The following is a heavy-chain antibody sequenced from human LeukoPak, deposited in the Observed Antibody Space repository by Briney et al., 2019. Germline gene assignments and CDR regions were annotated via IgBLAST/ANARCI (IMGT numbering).Heavy chain of an antibody. Sequence: ETLSLTCAVYGGSFSGYYWSWIRQPPGKGLEWIGEINHSGSTNYNPSLKSRVTISVDTSKNQFSLKLRSVTAADTAVYYCARDIYDILTGPLDYWGQGTLVTVSS. D-gene: IGHD3-9*01. CDR1: GGSFSGYY. CDR3: ARDIYDILTGPLDY. J-gene: IGHJ4*02. V-gene: IGHV4-34*01. CDR2: INHSGST.